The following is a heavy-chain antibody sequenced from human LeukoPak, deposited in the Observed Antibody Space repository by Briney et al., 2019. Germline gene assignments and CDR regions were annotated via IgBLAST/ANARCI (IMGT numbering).Heavy chain of an antibody. V-gene: IGHV3-30*02. Sequence: GGSLRLSCAASGFSFSTYGMHWVRQTPGKGLEWVAFIRYDGSDKYYADSVKGRFTISRDNAKNSLYLQMNSLRAEDTAVYYCTRAGEPNYYHMDVWGKGTTVTLSS. CDR3: TRAGEPNYYHMDV. CDR2: IRYDGSDK. J-gene: IGHJ6*03. D-gene: IGHD3-16*01. CDR1: GFSFSTYG.